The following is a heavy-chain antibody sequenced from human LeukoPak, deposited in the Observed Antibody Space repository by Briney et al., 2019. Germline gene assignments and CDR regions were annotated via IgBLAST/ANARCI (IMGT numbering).Heavy chain of an antibody. CDR1: GFTFSSYG. CDR2: ISYDGSNK. J-gene: IGHJ4*02. D-gene: IGHD2-2*01. CDR3: GSGNSIDC. V-gene: IGHV3-30*03. Sequence: PGRSLRLSCAASGFTFSSYGMHWVRQAPGKGLEWVAVISYDGSNKYYADSVKGRFTISRDNSKNTLYLQMNSLRAEDTAVYYCGSGNSIDCWGQGTLVTVSS.